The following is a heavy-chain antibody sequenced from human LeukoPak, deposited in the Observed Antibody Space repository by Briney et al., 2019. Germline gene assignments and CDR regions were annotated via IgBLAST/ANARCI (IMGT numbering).Heavy chain of an antibody. V-gene: IGHV3-11*01. CDR1: GFTFSDYY. CDR3: ARDFWSGFYTPYNWFDP. Sequence: GGSLRLPCAASGFTFSDYYMSWIRQAPGKGLEWVSYISSSGSTIYYADSVKGRFTISRDNGKNSLYLQMNSLRAEDTAVYYCARDFWSGFYTPYNWFDPWGQGTLVTVSS. D-gene: IGHD3-3*01. J-gene: IGHJ5*02. CDR2: ISSSGSTI.